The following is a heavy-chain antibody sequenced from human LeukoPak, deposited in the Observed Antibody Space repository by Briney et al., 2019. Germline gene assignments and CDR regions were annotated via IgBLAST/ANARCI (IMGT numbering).Heavy chain of an antibody. V-gene: IGHV3-7*03. D-gene: IGHD3-22*01. CDR1: GFTFSSYW. J-gene: IGHJ4*02. CDR2: IKHDGSEK. CDR3: ARHPNYYDSSGYYKGFDC. Sequence: GGSLRLSCAASGFTFSSYWMNWVRQAPGKGLEWVANIKHDGSEKYYVDSVKGRFTISRDNAKNSLNLQMNSLRAEDTAVYYCARHPNYYDSSGYYKGFDCWGQGTLVTVSS.